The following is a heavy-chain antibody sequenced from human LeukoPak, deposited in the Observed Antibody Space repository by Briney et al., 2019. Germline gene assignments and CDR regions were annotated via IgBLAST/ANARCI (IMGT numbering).Heavy chain of an antibody. D-gene: IGHD3-9*01. CDR3: ARIDMGQPYYYYYYGMDV. CDR1: GFTFSSYG. V-gene: IGHV3-33*01. Sequence: VGSLRLSCAASGFTFSSYGMHWVRQAPGKGLEWVAVIWYDGSNKYYADSVKGRFTISRDNSKNTLYLQMNSLRAEDTAVYYCARIDMGQPYYYYYYGMDVWGQGTTVTVSS. CDR2: IWYDGSNK. J-gene: IGHJ6*02.